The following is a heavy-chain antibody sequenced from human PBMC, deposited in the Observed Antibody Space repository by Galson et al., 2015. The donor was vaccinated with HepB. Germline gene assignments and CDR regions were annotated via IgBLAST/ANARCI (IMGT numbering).Heavy chain of an antibody. D-gene: IGHD2-2*01. CDR2: ISYDGSNK. Sequence: SLRLSCAASGFTFSSYGMHWVRQAPGKGLEWVAVISYDGSNKYYADSVKGRFTISRDNSKNTLYLQMNSLRAEDTAVYYCASGPHCSSTSRGCGAFDIWGQGTMVTVSS. J-gene: IGHJ3*02. CDR3: ASGPHCSSTSRGCGAFDI. CDR1: GFTFSSYG. V-gene: IGHV3-30*03.